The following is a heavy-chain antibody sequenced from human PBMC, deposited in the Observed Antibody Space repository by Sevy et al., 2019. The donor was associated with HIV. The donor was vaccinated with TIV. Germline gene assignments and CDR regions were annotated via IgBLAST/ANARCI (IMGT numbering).Heavy chain of an antibody. V-gene: IGHV3-64*02. CDR2: ISSNGGST. Sequence: GGSLRLSCAASGFTFSSYAMHWVRQAPGKGLEYVSAISSNGGSTYYADSVKGGFTISRDNSKNTLYLQMGSLRAEDMAVYYCAGGFGYCSGGSCGGDAFDIWGQGTMVTVSS. CDR3: AGGFGYCSGGSCGGDAFDI. D-gene: IGHD2-15*01. CDR1: GFTFSSYA. J-gene: IGHJ3*02.